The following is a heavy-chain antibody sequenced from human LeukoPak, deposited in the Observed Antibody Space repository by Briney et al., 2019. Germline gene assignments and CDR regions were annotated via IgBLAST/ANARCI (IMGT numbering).Heavy chain of an antibody. CDR3: ARAPSPLRYFDWLPPGWFDP. D-gene: IGHD3-9*01. CDR2: INHSGST. Sequence: SETLSLTCAVYGGSLSGYYWSWIRQPPGKGLEWIGEINHSGSTNYNPSLKSRVTISVDTSKNQFSLKLSSVTAADTAVYYCARAPSPLRYFDWLPPGWFDPWGQGTLVTVSS. J-gene: IGHJ5*02. CDR1: GGSLSGYY. V-gene: IGHV4-34*01.